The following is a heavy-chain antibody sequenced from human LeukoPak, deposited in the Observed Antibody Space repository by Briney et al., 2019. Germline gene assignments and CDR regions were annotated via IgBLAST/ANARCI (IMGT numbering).Heavy chain of an antibody. CDR3: AKNPSSGWYVLYFDY. Sequence: GGSLRLSCAASGFTVSSNYMSWVRQAPGKGLEWVSVIYSGGSTYYADSVKGRFTISRDNSKNTLYLQMNSLRAEDTAVYYCAKNPSSGWYVLYFDYWGQGTLVTVSS. D-gene: IGHD6-19*01. V-gene: IGHV3-53*01. J-gene: IGHJ4*02. CDR2: IYSGGST. CDR1: GFTVSSNY.